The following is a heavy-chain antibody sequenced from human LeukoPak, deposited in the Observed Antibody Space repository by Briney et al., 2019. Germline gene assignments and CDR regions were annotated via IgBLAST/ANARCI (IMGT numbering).Heavy chain of an antibody. CDR1: GYTSTGYY. CDR2: ISAYNGNT. V-gene: IGHV1-18*04. Sequence: GASVKVSCKASGYTSTGYYMHWVRQAPGQGLEWMGWISAYNGNTNYAQKLQGRVTMTTDTSTSTAYMELRSLRSDDTAVYYCARDRGYRQQLVIDYWGQGTLVTVSS. J-gene: IGHJ4*02. CDR3: ARDRGYRQQLVIDY. D-gene: IGHD6-13*01.